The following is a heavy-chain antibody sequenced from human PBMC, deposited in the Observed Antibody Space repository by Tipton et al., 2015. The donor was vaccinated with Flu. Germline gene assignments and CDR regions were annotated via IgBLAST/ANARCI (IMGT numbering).Heavy chain of an antibody. CDR2: IYYSGIT. J-gene: IGHJ5*02. CDR3: ARVGGDYRDTSGFIPWFDL. D-gene: IGHD3-22*01. V-gene: IGHV4-61*01. CDR1: GYSISSGYY. Sequence: LRLSCTVSGYSISSGYYWSWIRQPPGKGLEWIGYIYYSGITNYNPSLKSRVTISVDTSKNQFSLRLSSVTAADTAVYYCARVGGDYRDTSGFIPWFDLWGQGTLVTVSS.